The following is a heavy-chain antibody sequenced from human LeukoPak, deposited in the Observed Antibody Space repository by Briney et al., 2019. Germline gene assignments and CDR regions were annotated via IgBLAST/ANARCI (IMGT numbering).Heavy chain of an antibody. CDR1: GGSISSYY. CDR2: IYYSGST. V-gene: IGHV4-59*01. D-gene: IGHD6-19*01. J-gene: IGHJ4*02. CDR3: ARVLAVAGTPFDY. Sequence: PSETLSLTGTVSGGSISSYYWSWIRQPPGKGLEWIGYIYYSGSTHYNPSLKSRAAISVDTSKNHFSLKLSSVTAADTAVYYCARVLAVAGTPFDYWGQGTLVTVSS.